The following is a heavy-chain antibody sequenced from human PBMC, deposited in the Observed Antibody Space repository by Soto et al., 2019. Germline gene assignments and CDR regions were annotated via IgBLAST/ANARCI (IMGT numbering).Heavy chain of an antibody. V-gene: IGHV3-74*01. CDR3: ARRTDAYNWADY. CDR2: ISADGSNT. CDR1: GFMFSSHL. J-gene: IGHJ4*02. D-gene: IGHD1-1*01. Sequence: TGGSLRLSCAASGFMFSSHLRHWVRQAPGKGLVWVSRISADGSNTNYADSVKGRFTISRDNARNTLFLQMNSLTAEDTAVYYCARRTDAYNWADYWGQGTLVTVSS.